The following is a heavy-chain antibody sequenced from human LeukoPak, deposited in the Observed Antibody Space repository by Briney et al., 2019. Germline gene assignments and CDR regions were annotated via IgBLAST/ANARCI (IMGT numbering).Heavy chain of an antibody. D-gene: IGHD2-8*01. V-gene: IGHV3-53*05. CDR1: GFTVSSNY. Sequence: GGSLRLSCAASGFTVSSNYMSWVRQAPGKGLEWVSIIYSGGSTFYADSVKGRFTISRDNSKNTLYLQMNSLRAEDTAVYYCAKDRCSNGIGCLYYYMDVWGKGTTVTISS. CDR2: IYSGGST. CDR3: AKDRCSNGIGCLYYYMDV. J-gene: IGHJ6*03.